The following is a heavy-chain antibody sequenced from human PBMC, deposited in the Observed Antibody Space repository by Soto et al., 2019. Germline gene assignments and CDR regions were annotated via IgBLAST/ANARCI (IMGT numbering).Heavy chain of an antibody. D-gene: IGHD6-13*01. Sequence: EVQLLESGGGLVQPGGSLRLSCAVSGLTFSDHAMTWVRQAPGKGLEWVSTISGTTGHTHFADSVKGRFTTSRDNSKNTLYLQMNNLRAEDTAFYYCTNCEQAEGWCWYVYWGQGTLVTVSS. J-gene: IGHJ4*02. CDR1: GLTFSDHA. V-gene: IGHV3-23*01. CDR2: ISGTTGHT. CDR3: TNCEQAEGWCWYVY.